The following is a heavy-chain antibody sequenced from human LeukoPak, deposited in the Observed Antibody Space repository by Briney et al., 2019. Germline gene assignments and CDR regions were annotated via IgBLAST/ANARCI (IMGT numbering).Heavy chain of an antibody. CDR1: GGSISSGSYY. V-gene: IGHV4-61*02. CDR2: VYTSEST. J-gene: IGHJ4*02. D-gene: IGHD1-26*01. Sequence: PSETLSLACTVSGGSISSGSYYWSWIRQPAGKGLEWIGRVYTSESTNYNPSLKSRVTISVDTSKNQFSLKLSSVTAADTAVYYCARGSGSYYDWGQGTLVTVSS. CDR3: ARGSGSYYD.